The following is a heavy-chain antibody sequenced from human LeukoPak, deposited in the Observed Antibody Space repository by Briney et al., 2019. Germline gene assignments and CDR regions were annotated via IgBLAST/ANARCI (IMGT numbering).Heavy chain of an antibody. CDR3: ARGRDGCSSTSCYTWGIYYYYYYMDV. V-gene: IGHV4-59*01. J-gene: IGHJ6*03. Sequence: SETLSLTCTVSGGSISSYYWSWIRQPPGKGLEWIGYIYYSGSTNYNPSLKSRVTISVDTSKNQFSLKLSSVTAADTAVYYCARGRDGCSSTSCYTWGIYYYYYYMDVWGKGTTVTVSS. D-gene: IGHD2-2*02. CDR2: IYYSGST. CDR1: GGSISSYY.